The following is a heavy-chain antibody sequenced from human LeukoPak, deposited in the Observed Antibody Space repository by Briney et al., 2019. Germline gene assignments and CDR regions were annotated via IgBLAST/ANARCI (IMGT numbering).Heavy chain of an antibody. CDR3: ARDNIAAGY. CDR2: INPNTGNP. D-gene: IGHD6-13*01. CDR1: GYTFTGYY. V-gene: IGHV7-4-1*02. J-gene: IGHJ4*02. Sequence: ASVKVSCKASGYTFTGYYMHWVRQAPGQGLEWMGWINPNTGNPTYAQGFTGRFVFSLDTSVSTAYLQISSLKAEDTAVYYCARDNIAAGYWGQGTLVTVSS.